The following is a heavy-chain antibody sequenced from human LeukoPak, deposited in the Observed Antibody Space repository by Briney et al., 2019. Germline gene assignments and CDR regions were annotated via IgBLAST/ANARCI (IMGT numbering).Heavy chain of an antibody. Sequence: ASVKVSCKASGYTFTSYGISWVRQAPGQGLEWMGWISAYNGNTNYAQKLQGRVTMTTDTSTSTAYMELRSLRSEDTAVYYCARDGESYSSSWYGVDVWGKGTTVTISS. V-gene: IGHV1-18*01. CDR2: ISAYNGNT. D-gene: IGHD6-13*01. CDR1: GYTFTSYG. J-gene: IGHJ6*04. CDR3: ARDGESYSSSWYGVDV.